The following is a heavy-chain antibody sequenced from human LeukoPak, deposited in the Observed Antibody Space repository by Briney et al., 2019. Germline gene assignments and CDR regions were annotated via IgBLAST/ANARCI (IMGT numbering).Heavy chain of an antibody. CDR1: GFTFSSYD. J-gene: IGHJ4*02. V-gene: IGHV3-23*01. CDR2: ISGSGGST. Sequence: PGGSLRLSCAASGFTFSSYDMSWVRQAPGKGLEGVSYISGSGGSTDYADSVKGRFTISRDNSKNTLYLQMNSLRAEDTAVYYCARGAKFNVLMTATPFDYWGQGTLVTVSS. CDR3: ARGAKFNVLMTATPFDY. D-gene: IGHD2-21*02.